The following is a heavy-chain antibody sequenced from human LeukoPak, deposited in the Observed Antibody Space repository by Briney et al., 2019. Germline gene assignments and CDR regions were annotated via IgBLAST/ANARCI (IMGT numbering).Heavy chain of an antibody. CDR3: ARGVRRATNWFDP. V-gene: IGHV3-48*03. J-gene: IGHJ5*02. CDR2: ISSSGSTI. CDR1: GFTFSSYE. Sequence: PGGSLRLSCAASGFTFSSYEMNWVRQAPGKGLEWVSYISSSGSTIYYADSVKGRFTISRDNAKNLLYLQMNSLRAEDTAVYYCARGVRRATNWFDPWGQGTLVTVSS. D-gene: IGHD5-12*01.